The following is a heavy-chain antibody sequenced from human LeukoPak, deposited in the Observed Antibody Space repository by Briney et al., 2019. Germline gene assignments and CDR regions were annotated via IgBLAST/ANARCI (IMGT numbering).Heavy chain of an antibody. J-gene: IGHJ6*02. V-gene: IGHV3-53*01. CDR1: GFTVSSNY. CDR3: ASIRYYYYGMDV. D-gene: IGHD2-2*02. CDR2: IYSGGST. Sequence: GGSLRLSCAASGFTVSSNYMSWVRQAPGKGLGWVSVIYSGGSTYYADSVKGRFTISRDNSKNTLYLQMNSLRAEDTAMYYCASIRYYYYGMDVWGQGTTVTVSS.